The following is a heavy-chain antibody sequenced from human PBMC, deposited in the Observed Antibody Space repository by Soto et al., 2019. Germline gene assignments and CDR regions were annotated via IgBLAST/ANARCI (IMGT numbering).Heavy chain of an antibody. J-gene: IGHJ4*02. D-gene: IGHD3-3*01. V-gene: IGHV3-30-3*01. CDR1: GFTFSSYA. Sequence: QVQLVESGGGVVQPGRSLRLSCAASGFTFSSYAMHWVRQAPGKGLEWVAVISYDGSNKYYADSVKGRFTISRDNSKNTLYLQMNSLRAEDTAVYYCATDPAFQTIFGVGPFDYWGQGTLVTVSS. CDR2: ISYDGSNK. CDR3: ATDPAFQTIFGVGPFDY.